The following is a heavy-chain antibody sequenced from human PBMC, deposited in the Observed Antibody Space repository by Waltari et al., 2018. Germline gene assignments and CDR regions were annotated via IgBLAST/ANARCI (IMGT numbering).Heavy chain of an antibody. Sequence: EVQLVESGGGLVQPGGSLRLSCAASGFTFSSYSMNRVRQAPGKGLEWVSYISSSSSTIYYADSVKGRFTISRDNAKNSLYLQMNSLRAEDTAVYYCAREIGIGAFDIWGQGTMVTVSS. CDR2: ISSSSSTI. D-gene: IGHD1-26*01. CDR3: AREIGIGAFDI. CDR1: GFTFSSYS. J-gene: IGHJ3*02. V-gene: IGHV3-48*04.